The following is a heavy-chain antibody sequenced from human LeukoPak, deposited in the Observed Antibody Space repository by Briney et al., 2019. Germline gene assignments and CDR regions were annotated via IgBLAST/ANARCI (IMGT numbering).Heavy chain of an antibody. CDR2: ISAYNGNT. V-gene: IGHV1-18*04. Sequence: ASVKVSCKASGYTFTGYYMHWVRQAPGQGLEWMGWISAYNGNTNYAQKLQGRVTMTTDTSTSTAYMELRSLRSDDTAVYYCARDGPERGAFWWGQGTLVTVSS. D-gene: IGHD1-26*01. CDR3: ARDGPERGAFW. CDR1: GYTFTGYY. J-gene: IGHJ4*02.